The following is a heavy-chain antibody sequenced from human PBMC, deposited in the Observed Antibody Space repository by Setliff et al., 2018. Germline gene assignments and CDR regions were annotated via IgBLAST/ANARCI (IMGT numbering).Heavy chain of an antibody. CDR2: IWNDATKK. J-gene: IGHJ4*02. CDR3: ARGEKYYSDSSGYSLDF. CDR1: GFTFSYAW. V-gene: IGHV3-33*08. Sequence: PGGSLRLSCAASGFTFSYAWMHWVRQAPGKGLEWVAVIWNDATKKYYADSVKGRFTISRDNAKNSLYLQMNSLGAEDTALYYCARGEKYYSDSSGYSLDFWGQGTLVTVSS. D-gene: IGHD3-22*01.